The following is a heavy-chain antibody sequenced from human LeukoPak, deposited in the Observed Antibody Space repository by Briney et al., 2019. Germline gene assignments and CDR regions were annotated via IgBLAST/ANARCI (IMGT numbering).Heavy chain of an antibody. CDR1: GYTFTSYV. V-gene: IGHV1-18*01. CDR2: ISAYNGNA. D-gene: IGHD3-16*01. J-gene: IGHJ4*02. CDR3: SREAYTTGADY. Sequence: ASVTVSCKASGYTFTSYVVNWVRQAPGQGLEWMGWISAYNGNANYLQRLQGRVTLTTDTSTTTAYMEWRRLTSDDSAVYYWSREAYTTGADYWGQGTLVTVSS.